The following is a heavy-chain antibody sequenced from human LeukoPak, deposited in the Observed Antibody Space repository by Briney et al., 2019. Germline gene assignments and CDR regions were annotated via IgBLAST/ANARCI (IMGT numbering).Heavy chain of an antibody. Sequence: PGGSLRLSCAASGFTFSSYSMNWVRQAPGKGLEWVSYISSSSSTIYYADSVKGRFTISRDNAKSSLYLQMNSLRAEDTAVYYCARDLPMPNYYYGMDVWGQGTTVTVSS. D-gene: IGHD2/OR15-2a*01. CDR2: ISSSSSTI. V-gene: IGHV3-48*04. CDR1: GFTFSSYS. J-gene: IGHJ6*02. CDR3: ARDLPMPNYYYGMDV.